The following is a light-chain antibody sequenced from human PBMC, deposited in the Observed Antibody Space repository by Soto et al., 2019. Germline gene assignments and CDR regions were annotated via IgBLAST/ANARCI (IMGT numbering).Light chain of an antibody. V-gene: IGLV3-25*03. CDR3: QSADSSGTYVV. CDR2: KDS. J-gene: IGLJ2*01. Sequence: SYELTQPPSVSVSPGQTARITCSGDALPQQYAYWYQQKPGQAPVLVIYKDSERPSGIPERFSGSSSGTTVTLTISGVQAEDEAGYYCQSADSSGTYVVFGGGTKLTVL. CDR1: ALPQQY.